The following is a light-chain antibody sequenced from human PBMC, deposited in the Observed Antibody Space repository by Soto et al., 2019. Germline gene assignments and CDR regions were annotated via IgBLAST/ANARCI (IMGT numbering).Light chain of an antibody. CDR3: KSYAGSNTYV. V-gene: IGLV2-14*01. J-gene: IGLJ1*01. CDR1: SSDIGNYDF. Sequence: QSALTQPASVSGSPGQSITISCTGTSSDIGNYDFVSWYQQVPGTAPKAMIYEVSSRPSGVSNRFSGSKSANTASLTVSGLQAADEADYFCKSYAGSNTYVFGSGTKLTVL. CDR2: EVS.